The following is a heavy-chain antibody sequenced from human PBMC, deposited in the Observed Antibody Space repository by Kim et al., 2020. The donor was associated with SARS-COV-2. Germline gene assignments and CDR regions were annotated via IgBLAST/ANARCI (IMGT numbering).Heavy chain of an antibody. V-gene: IGHV1-2*02. Sequence: ASVKVSCKASGYTFTAYYIFWVRQAPGQGLEWMGWINPHRGGTNYAQKFQGRVTMTRDTSISTAYMELSRLKYDDRAVYFCAIGCDSVYYYYGMDVWGQG. CDR3: AIGCDSVYYYYGMDV. CDR2: INPHRGGT. D-gene: IGHD2-15*01. J-gene: IGHJ6*02. CDR1: GYTFTAYY.